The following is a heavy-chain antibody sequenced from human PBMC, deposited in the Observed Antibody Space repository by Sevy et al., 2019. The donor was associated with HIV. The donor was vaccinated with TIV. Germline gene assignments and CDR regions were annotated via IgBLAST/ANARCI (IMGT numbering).Heavy chain of an antibody. D-gene: IGHD2-2*01. V-gene: IGHV1-18*04. CDR2: ISASTGET. CDR3: ARTSVGFSDYYYMDV. CDR1: GYTFTSYG. J-gene: IGHJ6*03. Sequence: ASVKVSCQGVGYTFTSYGISWVRQAPGQGLEWMGWISASTGETYTSQNLQGRVTLTTDTSTTTAYVELRSLRFDDTAVYYCARTSVGFSDYYYMDVWGKGTTVTVSS.